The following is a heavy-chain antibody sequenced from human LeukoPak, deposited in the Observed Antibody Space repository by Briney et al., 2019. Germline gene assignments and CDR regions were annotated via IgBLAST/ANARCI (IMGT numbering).Heavy chain of an antibody. V-gene: IGHV4-34*01. CDR2: INHSGGT. D-gene: IGHD5-12*01. Sequence: PSETLSLTCAVYGGSFSGYYWSWIRQPPGKGLEWIGEINHSGGTNYNPSLKSRVTISVDTSKNQFSLKLSSVTAADTAVYYCARNIVAGEYYFDYWGQGTLVTVSS. J-gene: IGHJ4*02. CDR1: GGSFSGYY. CDR3: ARNIVAGEYYFDY.